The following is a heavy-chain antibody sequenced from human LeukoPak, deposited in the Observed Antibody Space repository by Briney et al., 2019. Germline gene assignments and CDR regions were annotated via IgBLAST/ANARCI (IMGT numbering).Heavy chain of an antibody. CDR2: ISGSGAST. J-gene: IGHJ5*02. CDR1: GFTFNSYA. V-gene: IGHV3-23*01. CDR3: AKEPYYGSGSYRRDNWFDP. Sequence: PGGSLRLSCAASGFTFNSYAMSWVRQAPGKGLEWVSGISGSGASTYYADSVKGRFTISRDNSKNTLYLQMNSLRAEDTAVYYCAKEPYYGSGSYRRDNWFDPWGQGTLVTVSS. D-gene: IGHD3-10*01.